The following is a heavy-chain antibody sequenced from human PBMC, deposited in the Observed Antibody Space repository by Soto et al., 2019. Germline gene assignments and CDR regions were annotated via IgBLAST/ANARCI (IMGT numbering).Heavy chain of an antibody. CDR3: ARTLYSSSWYDYYYGMDV. D-gene: IGHD6-13*01. J-gene: IGHJ6*02. CDR2: IYYSGST. V-gene: IGHV4-59*01. CDR1: GGSISSYY. Sequence: SETLSLTCTVSGGSISSYYWSWIRQPPGKGLEWIGYIYYSGSTNYNPSLKSRVTISVDTSKNQFSLKLSSVTAADTAVYYCARTLYSSSWYDYYYGMDVWGQGTTVTVSS.